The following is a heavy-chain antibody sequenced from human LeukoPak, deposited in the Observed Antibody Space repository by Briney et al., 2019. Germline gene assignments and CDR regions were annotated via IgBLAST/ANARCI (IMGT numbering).Heavy chain of an antibody. CDR3: ARDRAAMTQVGWFDP. J-gene: IGHJ5*02. Sequence: GGSLRLSCAASGFTFSSYAMSWVRQAPGKGLEWVSGINWNGGSTGYADSVKGRFTISRDNAKNSLYLQMNSLRAEDTALYYCARDRAAMTQVGWFDPWGQGTLVTVSS. CDR2: INWNGGST. CDR1: GFTFSSYA. D-gene: IGHD5-18*01. V-gene: IGHV3-20*04.